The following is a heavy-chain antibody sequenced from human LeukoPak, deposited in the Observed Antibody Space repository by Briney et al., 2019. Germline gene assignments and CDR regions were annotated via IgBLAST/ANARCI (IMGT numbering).Heavy chain of an antibody. Sequence: ASVKVSCKASGYTFTGYYMHWVRQAPGQGLEWMGWINPNSGGTNYAQKFQGRVTMTRDMSTSTVYMELSSLRSDDTAEYYCAREDAAMVNPLDYWGQGTLVTVSS. J-gene: IGHJ4*02. CDR3: AREDAAMVNPLDY. V-gene: IGHV1-2*02. CDR1: GYTFTGYY. CDR2: INPNSGGT. D-gene: IGHD5-18*01.